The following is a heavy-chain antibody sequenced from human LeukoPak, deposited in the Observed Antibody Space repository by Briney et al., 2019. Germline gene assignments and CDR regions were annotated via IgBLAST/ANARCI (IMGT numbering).Heavy chain of an antibody. V-gene: IGHV3-30-3*01. D-gene: IGHD1-26*01. CDR2: ISYDGSNK. CDR1: GFTFSTYA. J-gene: IGHJ4*02. CDR3: ARLEGATLTAGYFDY. Sequence: GGSLRLSCAASGFTFSTYAMHWVRQAPGKGLEWVVVISYDGSNKYYADSVKGRFTISIDNSKNMLYLQMNSLRAEDTAVYYCARLEGATLTAGYFDYWGQGTLVTVSS.